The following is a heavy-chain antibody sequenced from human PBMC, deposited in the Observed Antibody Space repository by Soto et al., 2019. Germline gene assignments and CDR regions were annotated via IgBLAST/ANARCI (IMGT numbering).Heavy chain of an antibody. J-gene: IGHJ3*02. CDR2: INHSGST. CDR3: ARGQNGYSSGWYGLSAFDI. V-gene: IGHV4-34*01. CDR1: GGSFSGYY. D-gene: IGHD6-19*01. Sequence: QVQLQQWGAGLLKPSETLSLTCAVYGGSFSGYYWSWIRQPPGKGLEWLGEINHSGSTNYNPSLKRRVTISVATSKNQISLKLSSVTAADTAVYYCARGQNGYSSGWYGLSAFDIWGQGTMVTVSS.